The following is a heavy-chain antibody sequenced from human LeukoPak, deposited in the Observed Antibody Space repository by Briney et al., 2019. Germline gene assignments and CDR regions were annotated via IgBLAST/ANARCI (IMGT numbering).Heavy chain of an antibody. V-gene: IGHV1-69*13. J-gene: IGHJ6*02. D-gene: IGHD3-10*01. CDR2: IIPIFGTA. CDR1: GYTFTSYG. Sequence: SVKVSCKASGYTFTSYGISWVRQAPGQGLEWMGGIIPIFGTANYAQKFQGRVTITADESTSTAYMELSSLRSEDTAVYYCARNSVSQWKHYYGSGSYYNGRYYYGMDVWGQGTTVTVSS. CDR3: ARNSVSQWKHYYGSGSYYNGRYYYGMDV.